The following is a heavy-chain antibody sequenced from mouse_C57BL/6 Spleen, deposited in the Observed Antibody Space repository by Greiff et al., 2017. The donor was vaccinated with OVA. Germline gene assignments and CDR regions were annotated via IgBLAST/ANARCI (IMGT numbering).Heavy chain of an antibody. CDR3: ARYYDCPGWFAY. V-gene: IGHV1-55*01. CDR2: IYPGSGST. D-gene: IGHD2-4*01. CDR1: GYTFTSYW. Sequence: QVQLQQPGAELVQPGASVKMSCKASGYTFTSYWITWVKQRPGQGLEWIGDIYPGSGSTNYNETFKSKAILTVDKSSNTAYMQLSSLTSEDSAVYYYARYYDCPGWFAYWGQGTLVTVSA. J-gene: IGHJ3*01.